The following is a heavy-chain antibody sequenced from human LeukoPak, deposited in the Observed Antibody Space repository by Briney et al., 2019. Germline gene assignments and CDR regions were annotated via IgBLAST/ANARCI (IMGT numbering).Heavy chain of an antibody. CDR1: GGSISSSSYY. Sequence: PSETLSLTCTVSGGSISSSSYYWGWVRQPPGKGLEWIGSIYYSGSTYYNPSLKSRVTISVDTSKNQFSLKLSSVTAADTAVYYCASRCSSTSCYILLSQDWFDPWGQGTLVTVSS. CDR3: ASRCSSTSCYILLSQDWFDP. J-gene: IGHJ5*02. D-gene: IGHD2-2*02. CDR2: IYYSGST. V-gene: IGHV4-39*01.